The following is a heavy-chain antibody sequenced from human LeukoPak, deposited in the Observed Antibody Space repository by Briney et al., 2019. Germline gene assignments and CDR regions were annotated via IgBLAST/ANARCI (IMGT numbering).Heavy chain of an antibody. J-gene: IGHJ4*02. CDR1: GGSVSSYY. Sequence: SETLSLTCTVSGGSVSSYYWNWIRQPPGRGLEWIGYIYYSGTTNYNPSLKSRVTISVDTSKNQFSLKLSSVTAADTAVYYCARGVYIAAAQYGYWGQGTLVTVSS. D-gene: IGHD6-13*01. CDR3: ARGVYIAAAQYGY. CDR2: IYYSGTT. V-gene: IGHV4-59*02.